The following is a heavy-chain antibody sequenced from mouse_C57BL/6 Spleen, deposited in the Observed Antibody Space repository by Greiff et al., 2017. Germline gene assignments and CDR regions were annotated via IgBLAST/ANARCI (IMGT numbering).Heavy chain of an antibody. CDR2: IYPGDGDT. CDR1: GYAFSSSW. V-gene: IGHV1-82*01. J-gene: IGHJ4*01. Sequence: VQLQQSGPELVKPGASVKISCKASGYAFSSSWMNWVKQRPGKGLEWIGRIYPGDGDTNYNGKFKGKATLTADKSSSTAYMQLSSLTSEDSAVXFCARGRAGYAMDYWGQGTSVTVSS. D-gene: IGHD3-3*01. CDR3: ARGRAGYAMDY.